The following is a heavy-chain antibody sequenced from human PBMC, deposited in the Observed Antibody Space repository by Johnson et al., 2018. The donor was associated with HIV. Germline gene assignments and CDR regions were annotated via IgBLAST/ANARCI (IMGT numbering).Heavy chain of an antibody. V-gene: IGHV3-30-3*01. CDR1: GFTFSSYS. D-gene: IGHD6-6*01. J-gene: IGHJ3*02. Sequence: QVQLVESGGGVVQPGRSLRLSCAASGFTFSSYSMHWVRQAPGKGREWVAVISYDGSNKYYADSVKGRFTISRDNSKNTLYLQMSSLRVDDTAVYCCARVRIIYSSSSHAFDIWGQGTMVTVSS. CDR2: ISYDGSNK. CDR3: ARVRIIYSSSSHAFDI.